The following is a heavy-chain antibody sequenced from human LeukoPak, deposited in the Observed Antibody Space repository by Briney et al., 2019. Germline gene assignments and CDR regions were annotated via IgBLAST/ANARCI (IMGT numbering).Heavy chain of an antibody. CDR3: ARVTGGANFDH. CDR1: GHTFTRYY. V-gene: IGHV1-46*01. D-gene: IGHD1-14*01. CDR2: INPGSGNT. Sequence: ASVKVSCKASGHTFTRYYIHWVRQATGQGLEWMGVINPGSGNTNYAQKFQDRVTMTRDTSTGTVYMELSSLRSEDTAVYFCARVTGGANFDHWGQGTLVTVSS. J-gene: IGHJ4*02.